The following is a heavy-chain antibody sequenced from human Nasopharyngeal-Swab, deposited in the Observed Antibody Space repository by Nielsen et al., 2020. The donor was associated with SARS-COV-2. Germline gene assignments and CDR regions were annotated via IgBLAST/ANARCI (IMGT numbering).Heavy chain of an antibody. D-gene: IGHD6-13*01. CDR1: GISFSSFA. J-gene: IGHJ4*02. CDR3: AKDGSSSPTY. V-gene: IGHV3-23*01. CDR2: ISGSGDST. Sequence: GESLKISCGASGISFSSFAVSWVRQAPGKGLEWVSGISGSGDSTYYADSVKGRFTLSRDNSKNTLYLQMNSLRAEDTAIYYCAKDGSSSPTYWGQGTLVTVSS.